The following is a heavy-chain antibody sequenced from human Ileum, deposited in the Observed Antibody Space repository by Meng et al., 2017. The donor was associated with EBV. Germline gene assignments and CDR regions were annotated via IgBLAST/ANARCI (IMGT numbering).Heavy chain of an antibody. CDR1: GGSISSTTYY. Sequence: LHLQESGPGLVKPSETLPLTCTVSGGSISSTTYYWGWIRQPPGKGLEWIASIYYSGTSYYDPSLKSRVTISIDTSKNQFSLKLNSVTAADTALYFCASHYFYGSGAYRPFDSWGQGTLVTVSS. V-gene: IGHV4-39*01. CDR3: ASHYFYGSGAYRPFDS. D-gene: IGHD3-10*01. CDR2: IYYSGTS. J-gene: IGHJ5*01.